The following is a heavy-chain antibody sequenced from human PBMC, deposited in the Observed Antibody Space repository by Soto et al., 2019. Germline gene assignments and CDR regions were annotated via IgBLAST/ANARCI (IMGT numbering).Heavy chain of an antibody. CDR1: GFTFSSYD. V-gene: IGHV3-30*18. J-gene: IGHJ4*02. Sequence: GGSLRLSCAASGFTFSSYDMHWVRQAPGKGLEWVAIISYDGSNTYYADSVKGRFTISRDNSKNTLYLQMNSLRAEDTSVYHCAKEGGLSGSYYISSSYYFDYWGQGT. CDR2: ISYDGSNT. D-gene: IGHD1-26*01. CDR3: AKEGGLSGSYYISSSYYFDY.